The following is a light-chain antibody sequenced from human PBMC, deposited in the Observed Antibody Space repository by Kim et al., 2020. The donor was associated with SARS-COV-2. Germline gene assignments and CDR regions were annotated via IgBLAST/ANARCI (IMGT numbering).Light chain of an antibody. CDR3: QQYNNWPLT. J-gene: IGKJ4*01. CDR1: QSVSSN. V-gene: IGKV3-15*01. Sequence: EKVMTQSPATLSVSPGERATLSCRVSQSVSSNLAWYQQKPGQAPRLLIYGASTRATGIPARFSGSGSGTEFTRTISRLQSEDFAVYYCQQYNNWPLTFGGGTKVDIK. CDR2: GAS.